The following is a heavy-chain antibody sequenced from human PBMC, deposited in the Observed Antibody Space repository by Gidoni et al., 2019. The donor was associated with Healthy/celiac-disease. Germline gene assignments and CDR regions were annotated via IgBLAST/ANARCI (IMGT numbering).Heavy chain of an antibody. CDR2: IYHSGST. Sequence: QVQLQESGPGLVKPSGTLSLTCAVSGGAISSSTWWSWVRQPHGKGLVWIGEIYHSGSTNYNPSLKSRVTISVDKSKNQFSLKLSSVTAADTAVYYCARPPDILTGYYGGDDAFDIWGQGTMVTVSS. V-gene: IGHV4-4*02. CDR3: ARPPDILTGYYGGDDAFDI. J-gene: IGHJ3*02. D-gene: IGHD3-9*01. CDR1: GGAISSSTW.